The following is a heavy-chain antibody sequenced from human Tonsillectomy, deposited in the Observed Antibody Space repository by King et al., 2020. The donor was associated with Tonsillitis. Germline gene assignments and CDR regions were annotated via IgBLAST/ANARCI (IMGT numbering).Heavy chain of an antibody. CDR1: GFTFSDYY. D-gene: IGHD3-16*01. V-gene: IGHV3-11*01. J-gene: IGHJ4*02. Sequence: VQLVESGGGLVKPGGSLRLSCAASGFTFSDYYMSWIRQAPGKGLEWVSYISSSGSTIYYADPVTGRFTIPRDNAKNSLYLQMNSLRAEDTAVYYCAGSRTFGGVIAYWGQGTLVTVSS. CDR3: AGSRTFGGVIAY. CDR2: ISSSGSTI.